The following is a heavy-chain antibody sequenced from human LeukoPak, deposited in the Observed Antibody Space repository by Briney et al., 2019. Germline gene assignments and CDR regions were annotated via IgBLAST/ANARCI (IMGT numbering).Heavy chain of an antibody. D-gene: IGHD3-22*01. Sequence: PGRSLRLSCAASGFTFSSYAMHWVRQAPGKGREWVAVISYDGSNKYYAHSVKGRFTISRDNSKNTLYLQMNSLRAEDTAVYYCARDRGWLARGVLTIDYWGQGTLVTVSS. CDR3: ARDRGWLARGVLTIDY. CDR2: ISYDGSNK. CDR1: GFTFSSYA. J-gene: IGHJ4*02. V-gene: IGHV3-30*01.